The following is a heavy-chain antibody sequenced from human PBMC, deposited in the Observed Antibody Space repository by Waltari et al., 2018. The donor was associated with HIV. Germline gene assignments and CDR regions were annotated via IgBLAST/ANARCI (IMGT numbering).Heavy chain of an antibody. V-gene: IGHV3-53*01. CDR1: GLTVSSNY. Sequence: EVQLVESGGGLIEPGGSLRLSCAASGLTVSSNYMSWVRQAPGKGLEWVSGIYSGGSRYYADSGKGRFTISRDNSKNTLSLHMNSLGPEDTAVYYCARDPRSSGYYGMDVWGQGTTVTVSS. J-gene: IGHJ6*02. CDR3: ARDPRSSGYYGMDV. D-gene: IGHD1-26*01. CDR2: IYSGGSR.